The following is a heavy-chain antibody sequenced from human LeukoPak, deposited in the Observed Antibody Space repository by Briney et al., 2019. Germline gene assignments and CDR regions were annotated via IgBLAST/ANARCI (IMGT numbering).Heavy chain of an antibody. D-gene: IGHD5-12*01. Sequence: GESLKISRKGSGYSFTNYWIGWVRQMPGKGLDWMGIIYPADSDTRYSPSFQGQVTMSADKSISTAYLQWSSLRASDTAMYYCARSGYSGYEGDYWGQGTLVTVSS. CDR2: IYPADSDT. CDR1: GYSFTNYW. V-gene: IGHV5-51*01. CDR3: ARSGYSGYEGDY. J-gene: IGHJ4*02.